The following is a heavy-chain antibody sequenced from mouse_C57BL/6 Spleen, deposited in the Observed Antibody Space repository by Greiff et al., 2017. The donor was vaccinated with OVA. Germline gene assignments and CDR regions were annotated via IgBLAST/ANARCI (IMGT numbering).Heavy chain of an antibody. CDR2: LYPGSGST. Sequence: QVQLQQPGAELVQPGASVKMSCKASGYTFTSYWITWVKQRPGQGLEWIGDLYPGSGSTNYNEKFKSKATLTVDTSSSTAYMQLSSLTSEDSAVYYCARGGRIAMDYWGQGTSVTVSS. CDR1: GYTFTSYW. V-gene: IGHV1-55*01. J-gene: IGHJ4*01. CDR3: ARGGRIAMDY.